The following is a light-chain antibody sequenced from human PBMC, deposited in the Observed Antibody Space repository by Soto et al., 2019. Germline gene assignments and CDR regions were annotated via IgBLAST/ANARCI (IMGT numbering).Light chain of an antibody. V-gene: IGKV1-5*01. J-gene: IGKJ1*01. CDR3: QQYDDYAWKT. CDR2: DAS. Sequence: DIQLTQSPSTLSASVGDRVTITCRASQSVGSWLAWYQQRPGKAPRLLIYDASSLDSGVPARFSGSGSGTEFTLTVSSRQPDDFATYYCQQYDDYAWKTFGQGTNV. CDR1: QSVGSW.